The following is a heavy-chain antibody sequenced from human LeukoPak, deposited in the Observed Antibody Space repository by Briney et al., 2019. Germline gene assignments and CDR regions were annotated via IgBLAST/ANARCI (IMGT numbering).Heavy chain of an antibody. Sequence: SETLSLTCSVSGGSLNYYYWSWIRQPAGRGLEWIGRVAGSGSTNYNPSLRSRATMSVDKTKNQFSLTLTAVTAADTAVYYCARAKNAFDIWGQGTMVTVST. CDR3: ARAKNAFDI. CDR1: GGSLNYYY. CDR2: VAGSGST. J-gene: IGHJ3*02. V-gene: IGHV4-4*07.